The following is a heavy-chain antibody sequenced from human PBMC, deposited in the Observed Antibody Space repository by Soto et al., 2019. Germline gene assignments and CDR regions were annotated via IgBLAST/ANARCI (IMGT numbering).Heavy chain of an antibody. J-gene: IGHJ6*02. Sequence: PGESLKISCKGSGYSFTSYWISWVRQMPGKGLEWMGRIDPSDSYTNYSPSFQGHVTISADKSISTAYLQWSSLKASDTAMYYCARQDYGGNSRYYYYYGMDVWGQGTTVTVSS. V-gene: IGHV5-10-1*01. CDR3: ARQDYGGNSRYYYYYGMDV. CDR2: IDPSDSYT. CDR1: GYSFTSYW. D-gene: IGHD4-17*01.